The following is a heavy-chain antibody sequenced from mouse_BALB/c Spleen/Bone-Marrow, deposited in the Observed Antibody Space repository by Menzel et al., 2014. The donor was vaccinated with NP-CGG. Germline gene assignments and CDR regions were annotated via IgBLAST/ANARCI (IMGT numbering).Heavy chain of an antibody. CDR3: SRETPYYGSTYWYFDV. CDR1: GYTFTSYT. V-gene: IGHV1-4*01. CDR2: INPSSGYT. D-gene: IGHD1-1*01. J-gene: IGHJ1*01. Sequence: QVQLQQSGAELARPGASVKMSCKASGYTFTSYTMHWVKQGPGQGLEWIGYINPSSGYTNYNQKFKDKATLTADKSSSTAYMQLSSLTSEDSAVYYCSRETPYYGSTYWYFDVWGAGTTVTVSS.